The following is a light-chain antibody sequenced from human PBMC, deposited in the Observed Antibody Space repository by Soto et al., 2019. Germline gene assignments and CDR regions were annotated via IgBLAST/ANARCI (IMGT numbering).Light chain of an antibody. CDR1: QSVSSSY. CDR3: QQFNAYPLT. V-gene: IGKV3-20*01. Sequence: EIVLTQSPGTLSLSPGERATLSCRTSQSVSSSYLAWYQQKPGQAPRLLIFSASSRATGIPDRFSGSGFGTDFTLTISRLEPEDFAVYFCQQFNAYPLTFGGGTKLEIK. J-gene: IGKJ4*01. CDR2: SAS.